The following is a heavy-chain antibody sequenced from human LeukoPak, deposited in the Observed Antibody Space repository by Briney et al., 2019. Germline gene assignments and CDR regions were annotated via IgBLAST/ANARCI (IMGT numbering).Heavy chain of an antibody. V-gene: IGHV3-23*01. CDR3: AKWLATGAPGFDI. Sequence: GGSLRLSCAASGFTFSTYAMSWVRQAPGKGLEWVSSIGSSTYYADSVKGRFTIFRDNSKNTLYLQMNSLRVEDTAVYYCAKWLATGAPGFDIWGQGTMVTVSS. D-gene: IGHD1-26*01. CDR1: GFTFSTYA. CDR2: IGSST. J-gene: IGHJ3*02.